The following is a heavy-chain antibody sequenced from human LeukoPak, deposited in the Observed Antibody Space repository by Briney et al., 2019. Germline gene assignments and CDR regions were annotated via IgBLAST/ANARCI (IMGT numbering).Heavy chain of an antibody. CDR3: ARHVGDRVGALEGIVDY. V-gene: IGHV5-51*01. Sequence: GESLKISCKGSGNSFTNCWIGWVRQMPGKGLEWMGIIYPGDSDTRYSPSFQGQVTISADKSISTAYLQWSSLKASDTAMYYCARHVGDRVGALEGIVDYWGQGTLVTVSS. CDR2: IYPGDSDT. D-gene: IGHD1-26*01. J-gene: IGHJ4*02. CDR1: GNSFTNCW.